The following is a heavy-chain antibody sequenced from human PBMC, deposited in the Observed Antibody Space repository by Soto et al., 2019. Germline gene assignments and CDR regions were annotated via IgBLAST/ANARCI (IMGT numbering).Heavy chain of an antibody. Sequence: PGGSLRLSCAASGFTFNIYSMHWVRQAPGKGLEWVSVIYSGGSTYYADSVKGRFTISRDNSRNTLFLQTNSLRAEDTAVYYCARDYYKYYDSSGYYRSPAYWGQGTLVTVSS. J-gene: IGHJ4*02. CDR2: IYSGGST. CDR3: ARDYYKYYDSSGYYRSPAY. D-gene: IGHD3-22*01. CDR1: GFTFNIYS. V-gene: IGHV3-66*01.